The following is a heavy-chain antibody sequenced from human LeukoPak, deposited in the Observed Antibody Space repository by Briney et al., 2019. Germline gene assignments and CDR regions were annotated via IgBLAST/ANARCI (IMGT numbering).Heavy chain of an antibody. D-gene: IGHD3-22*01. CDR2: IYSGGST. CDR3: ARGLAPYDSSGYYHT. CDR1: GFTVSSNY. Sequence: GGSLRLSCAASGFTVSSNYMSWVRQAPGKGLEWVSVIYSGGSTYYADSVKGRFTISRDNSKNTLYLQMNSLRAEDTAVYYCARGLAPYDSSGYYHTWGQGTLVTVSS. J-gene: IGHJ5*02. V-gene: IGHV3-66*01.